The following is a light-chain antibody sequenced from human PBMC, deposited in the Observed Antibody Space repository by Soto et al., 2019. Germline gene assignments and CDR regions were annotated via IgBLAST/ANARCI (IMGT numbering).Light chain of an antibody. Sequence: DIQMTQSPSSLSASVGDRVTITCRASQSISTYLNWYQQTPGKAPKLLIYKASSLESGVPSRFSGSGSGTEFTLTISSLQPEDFATYYCQQLKTYPFTFGQGTRLEIK. J-gene: IGKJ5*01. V-gene: IGKV1-5*03. CDR2: KAS. CDR1: QSISTY. CDR3: QQLKTYPFT.